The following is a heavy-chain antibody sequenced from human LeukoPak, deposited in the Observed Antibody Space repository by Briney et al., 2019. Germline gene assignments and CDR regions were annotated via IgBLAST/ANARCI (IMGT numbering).Heavy chain of an antibody. V-gene: IGHV3-30*01. Sequence: GRSLRLSCAASGFTFSNYAMHWVRQAPGKGLEWVAVISYDGSNKYYADSVKGRFTISRDNSKNTLYLQMNSLRAEDTAVYYCARDQFKTDCSSTSCPPSTWGQGTLVTVS. D-gene: IGHD2-2*01. CDR3: ARDQFKTDCSSTSCPPST. CDR2: ISYDGSNK. CDR1: GFTFSNYA. J-gene: IGHJ5*02.